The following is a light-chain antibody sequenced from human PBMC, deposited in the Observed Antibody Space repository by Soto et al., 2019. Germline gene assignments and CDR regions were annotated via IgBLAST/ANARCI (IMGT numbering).Light chain of an antibody. CDR2: AAS. CDR3: QQSYSTPPT. CDR1: QRINSY. J-gene: IGKJ4*01. V-gene: IGKV1-39*01. Sequence: DIQMTQSPSSLSASVGDRVTITCRASQRINSYLNWYQQKPGKAPKLLIYAASSLQSGVPSRFSGSGSGTDFTLTIRSLQPEDIAISYCQQSYSTPPTFGGGAKVEIK.